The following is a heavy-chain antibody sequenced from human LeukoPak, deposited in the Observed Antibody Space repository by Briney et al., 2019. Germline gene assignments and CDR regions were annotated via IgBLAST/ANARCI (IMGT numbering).Heavy chain of an antibody. CDR3: ARDSTPSRFLKYFKH. CDR2: IYQSGSTNYT. CDR1: GDSISSGGFY. V-gene: IGHV4-30-2*01. D-gene: IGHD3-10*01. J-gene: IGHJ1*01. Sequence: SETLSLTCTVSGDSISSGGFYWSWIRQPPGNGLEWIGFIYQSGSTNYTYYNPSLKSRVTISMDRSKNQFSLNLSSVTAADTAVYYCARDSTPSRFLKYFKHWGQGTLITVSS.